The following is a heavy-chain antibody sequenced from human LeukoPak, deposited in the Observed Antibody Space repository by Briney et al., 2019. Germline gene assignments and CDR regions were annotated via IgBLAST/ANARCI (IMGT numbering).Heavy chain of an antibody. CDR2: IIPIFGTA. CDR1: GYTFTSYY. CDR3: ARGYLVVVAAAYYYYGMDV. V-gene: IGHV1-69*13. J-gene: IGHJ6*02. Sequence: SVNVSCKASGYTFTSYYIHWVRQAPGQGLEWMGGIIPIFGTANYAQKFQGRVTITADESTSTAYMELSSLRSEDTAVYYCARGYLVVVAAAYYYYGMDVWGQGTTVTVSS. D-gene: IGHD2-15*01.